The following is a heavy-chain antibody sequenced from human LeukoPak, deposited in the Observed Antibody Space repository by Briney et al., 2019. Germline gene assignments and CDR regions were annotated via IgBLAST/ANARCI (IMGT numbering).Heavy chain of an antibody. Sequence: GGSLRLSCAASGFTFSSYGMHWVRQAPGKGLEWVAVVSYDGSNKYYADSVKGRFTISRDNSKNVVYLQMSSLTAEDTALYFCVKDTVSRCDHWGLGAQVTVSS. J-gene: IGHJ4*02. V-gene: IGHV3-30*18. CDR2: VSYDGSNK. D-gene: IGHD4-17*01. CDR1: GFTFSSYG. CDR3: VKDTVSRCDH.